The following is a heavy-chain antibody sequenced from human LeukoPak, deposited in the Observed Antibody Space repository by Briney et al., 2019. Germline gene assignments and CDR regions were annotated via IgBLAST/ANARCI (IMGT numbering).Heavy chain of an antibody. CDR1: GGSMSNIYY. J-gene: IGHJ6*04. V-gene: IGHV4-39*01. CDR2: IFYSGIT. Sequence: SETLSLTCNVSGGSMSNIYYWGWIRQPPGKGLEWIGNIFYSGITYYNPSLRSRVTIAIDTSKSQFSLKLTSVTAADTAVYYCARKGDVWGKGTTVTVSS. CDR3: ARKGDV.